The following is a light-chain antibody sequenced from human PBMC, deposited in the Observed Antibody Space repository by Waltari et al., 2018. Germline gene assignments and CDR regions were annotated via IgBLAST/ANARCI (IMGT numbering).Light chain of an antibody. CDR2: DVS. CDR3: NSYTTISTWV. Sequence: QSALTQPASVSGSPGQSITISCTGTSSDVGPSNYVSWYHQYPGKAPKLIIYDVSYRPSGVSSRFSGSKSGNTASLTISGLQAEDEADYYCNSYTTISTWVFGGGTKLTVL. J-gene: IGLJ3*02. V-gene: IGLV2-14*03. CDR1: SSDVGPSNY.